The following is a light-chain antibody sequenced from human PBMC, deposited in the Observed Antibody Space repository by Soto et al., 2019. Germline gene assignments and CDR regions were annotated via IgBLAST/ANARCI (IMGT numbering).Light chain of an antibody. Sequence: EIVLTQSPGTLSLSPGERATLSCRASQSVSSSYLAWYQQKPGQAPRLLIYGASSRATGIPDRFSGSGSGTDFTLTISRLEPEAFAVYYCQQYHSSPPLYTFGQGTKLEIK. CDR2: GAS. V-gene: IGKV3-20*01. CDR3: QQYHSSPPLYT. CDR1: QSVSSSY. J-gene: IGKJ2*01.